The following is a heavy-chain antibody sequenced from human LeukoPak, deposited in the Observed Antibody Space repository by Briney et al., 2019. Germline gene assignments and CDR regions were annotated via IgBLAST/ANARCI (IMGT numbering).Heavy chain of an antibody. J-gene: IGHJ4*02. V-gene: IGHV4-38-2*01. CDR2: IYHSGST. CDR1: GYSISSGYY. Sequence: SETLSLTCAVSGYSISSGYYWGWIRQPPGKGLEWIGSIYHSGSTYYDPSLKSRVTISVDTSKNQFSLKLSSVTAADTAVYYCAITSGSYPLFDYWGQGTLVTVSS. CDR3: AITSGSYPLFDY. D-gene: IGHD1-26*01.